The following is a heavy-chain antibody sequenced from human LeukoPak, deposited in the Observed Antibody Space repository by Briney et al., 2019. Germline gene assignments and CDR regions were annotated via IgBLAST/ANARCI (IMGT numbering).Heavy chain of an antibody. J-gene: IGHJ6*03. CDR1: GYSFSSGYY. CDR2: FFHSGST. Sequence: SETLSLTCTVSGYSFSSGYYWGWIRQPPGKGLEWIGSFFHSGSTYDNPSLKSRVTISVDMSKNQFSLKLSSVTAADTAVYYCARGQYYYDTGYMDVWDKGTTVTVSS. V-gene: IGHV4-38-2*02. D-gene: IGHD3-22*01. CDR3: ARGQYYYDTGYMDV.